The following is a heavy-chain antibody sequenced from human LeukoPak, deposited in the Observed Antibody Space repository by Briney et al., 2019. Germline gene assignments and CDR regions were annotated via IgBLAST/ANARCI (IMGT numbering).Heavy chain of an antibody. V-gene: IGHV3-23*01. D-gene: IGHD4-23*01. CDR3: AKGGGWLYYFDY. J-gene: IGHJ4*02. Sequence: GGSLRLSCVASGFXFSPFTMNWVRQAPGKGLEWVSGISGSDSSTYYADFVKGRFTISRDNSKNTVYLQMNSLRADDTAVYYCAKGGGWLYYFDYWGQGTLVTVSS. CDR1: GFXFSPFT. CDR2: ISGSDSST.